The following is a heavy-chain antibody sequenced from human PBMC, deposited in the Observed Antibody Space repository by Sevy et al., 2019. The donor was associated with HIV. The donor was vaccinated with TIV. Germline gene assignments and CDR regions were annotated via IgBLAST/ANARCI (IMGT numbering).Heavy chain of an antibody. CDR3: ARHGGVATGEVDY. CDR2: IYYSGST. Sequence: SETLSLTCTVSGGSISSSSYYWGWIRQPPGKGLEWIGSIYYSGSTYYNPSLKSRVTISVDTCKNQFSLKLSSVTAADTAVYYCARHGGVATGEVDYWGQGTLVTVSS. J-gene: IGHJ4*02. D-gene: IGHD5-12*01. CDR1: GGSISSSSYY. V-gene: IGHV4-39*01.